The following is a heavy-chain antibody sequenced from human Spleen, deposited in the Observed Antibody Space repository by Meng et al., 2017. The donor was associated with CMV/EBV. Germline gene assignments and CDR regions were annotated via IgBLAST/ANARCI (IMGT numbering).Heavy chain of an antibody. D-gene: IGHD6-13*01. CDR2: ISSASDYI. J-gene: IGHJ4*02. CDR1: GFTFSRYT. Sequence: GESLKISCAAPGFTFSRYTMNWVRQAPGKGLEWVSSISSASDYIYYADSVKGRFTISRDNAKNSLSLQMNSLRAEDTAVYYCANGDPIAAADYWGQGTLVTVSS. V-gene: IGHV3-21*04. CDR3: ANGDPIAAADY.